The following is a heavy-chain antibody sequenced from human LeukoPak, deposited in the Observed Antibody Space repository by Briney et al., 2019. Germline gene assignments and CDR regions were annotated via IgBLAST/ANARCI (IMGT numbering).Heavy chain of an antibody. V-gene: IGHV3-23*01. CDR1: GFTFSSYS. CDR3: AKDGDSSSWPYYYYYYGMDV. Sequence: GGSLRLSCAASGFTFSSYSMNWVRQAPGKGLEWVSAISGSGGSTYYADSVKGRFTISRDNSKNTLYLQMNSLRAEDTAVYYCAKDGDSSSWPYYYYYYGMDVWGQGTTVTVSS. D-gene: IGHD6-13*01. J-gene: IGHJ6*02. CDR2: ISGSGGST.